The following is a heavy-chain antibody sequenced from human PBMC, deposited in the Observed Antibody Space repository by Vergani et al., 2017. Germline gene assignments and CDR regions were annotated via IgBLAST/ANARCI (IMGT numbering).Heavy chain of an antibody. CDR3: ARGDYGILTGYRY. CDR2: INPSGGHT. Sequence: QVQVVQSGAEVKKSGASVNVSCKTSGYTFSNYYMHWVRQAPGQGLELMGIINPSGGHTNYAQKFQGRVTMTRDTSTSTVYMELSSLRSEDTAIYYCARGDYGILTGYRYWGQGTLVTVSA. V-gene: IGHV1-46*03. J-gene: IGHJ4*02. D-gene: IGHD3-9*01. CDR1: GYTFSNYY.